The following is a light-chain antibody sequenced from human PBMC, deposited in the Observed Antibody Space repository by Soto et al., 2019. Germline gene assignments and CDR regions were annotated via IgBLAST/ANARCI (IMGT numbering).Light chain of an antibody. V-gene: IGKV3-20*01. CDR3: QQYGTSPLT. CDR1: QSIRSNY. J-gene: IGKJ4*01. Sequence: EIVLTQSPGTLSLSPGERATLSCRASQSIRSNYVAWYQQKPGQGPRLLIYGASSRATGIPDRFSGSGSGTDFTLIISRLEPEDFAIYYCQQYGTSPLTFGGGTKVDIK. CDR2: GAS.